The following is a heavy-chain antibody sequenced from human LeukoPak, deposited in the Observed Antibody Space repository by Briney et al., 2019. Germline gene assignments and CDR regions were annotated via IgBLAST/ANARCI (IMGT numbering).Heavy chain of an antibody. J-gene: IGHJ4*02. Sequence: GGSLRLSCAASGFTFSSYAMSWVRQAPGKGLEWISFVRISSGTIYYADSVKGRFRISRDNAKSSLDLEMNSLRAEDTAVYYCARAMSTFGGVRNYFDSWGQGTLVTVSS. CDR3: ARAMSTFGGVRNYFDS. CDR2: VRISSGTI. D-gene: IGHD3-16*01. V-gene: IGHV3-48*04. CDR1: GFTFSSYA.